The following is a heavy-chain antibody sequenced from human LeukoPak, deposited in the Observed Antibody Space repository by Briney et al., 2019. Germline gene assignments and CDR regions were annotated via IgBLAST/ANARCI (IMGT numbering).Heavy chain of an antibody. V-gene: IGHV6-1*01. Sequence: SQTLSLTCAISGDSVSSNSATWNWIRQSPSRGLEWLGRTYYRSKWYNDYAVSVKSRISMNPDIYKNQFSLHLNSVTPEDAAVYYCAREVEWELLRWGLGYWGQGTLVTVSS. CDR1: GDSVSSNSAT. CDR2: TYYRSKWYN. CDR3: AREVEWELLRWGLGY. J-gene: IGHJ4*02. D-gene: IGHD1-26*01.